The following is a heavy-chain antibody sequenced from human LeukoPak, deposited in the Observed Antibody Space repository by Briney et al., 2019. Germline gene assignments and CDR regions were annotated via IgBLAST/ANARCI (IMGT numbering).Heavy chain of an antibody. J-gene: IGHJ4*02. CDR1: GFTFRSYG. CDR2: ISGSSGRT. CDR3: AKDSSGLWFGENN. V-gene: IGHV3-23*01. D-gene: IGHD3-10*01. Sequence: GRCLRLSCAASGFTFRSYGISWVRQAPGKGLEWVSAISGSSGRTYYADSVKGRFSISRDNSKNTLYLQMNSLRAEDTAVYFCAKDSSGLWFGENNGGQRTLVTVSS.